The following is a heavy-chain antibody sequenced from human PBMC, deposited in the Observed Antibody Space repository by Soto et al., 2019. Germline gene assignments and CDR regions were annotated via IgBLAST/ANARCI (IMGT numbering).Heavy chain of an antibody. CDR3: ARGEDRSNWNYACVY. CDR2: IIPIFGTA. Sequence: GASVKVSCKASGGTFSSYAISWVRQAPGQGLEWMGGIIPIFGTANYAQKFQGRVTITADESTSTAYMELSSLRSEDTAVYYCARGEDRSNWNYACVYWGQGTLVTVSS. V-gene: IGHV1-69*13. D-gene: IGHD1-7*01. J-gene: IGHJ4*02. CDR1: GGTFSSYA.